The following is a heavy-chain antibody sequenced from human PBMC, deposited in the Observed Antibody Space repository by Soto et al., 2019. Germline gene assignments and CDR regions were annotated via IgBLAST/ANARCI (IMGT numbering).Heavy chain of an antibody. J-gene: IGHJ6*02. CDR2: ISYDGSNK. V-gene: IGHV3-30-3*01. Sequence: GGSLRLSCAASGFTFSSYAMHWVRQAPGKGLEWVAVISYDGSNKYYADSVKGRFTISRDNSKNTLYLQMNSLRAEDTAVYYCARDRQCSSTSCYDGYYYYGMDVWGQGTTVTVSS. CDR1: GFTFSSYA. D-gene: IGHD2-2*01. CDR3: ARDRQCSSTSCYDGYYYYGMDV.